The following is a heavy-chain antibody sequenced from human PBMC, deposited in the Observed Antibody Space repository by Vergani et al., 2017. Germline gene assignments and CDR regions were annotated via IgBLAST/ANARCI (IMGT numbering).Heavy chain of an antibody. V-gene: IGHV1-2*02. D-gene: IGHD3-9*01. CDR1: GYTFTGYY. CDR2: INPNSGGT. Sequence: QVQLVQSGAEVKKPGASLKVSCKASGYTFTGYYMHWVRPAPGQGLEWMGWINPNSGGTNYAQKFQGRVTMTRDTANSTAYMELSRLRSDDTAVYYCARETIRYFDWPRTDYKYNWFDPWGQGTLVTVSS. J-gene: IGHJ5*02. CDR3: ARETIRYFDWPRTDYKYNWFDP.